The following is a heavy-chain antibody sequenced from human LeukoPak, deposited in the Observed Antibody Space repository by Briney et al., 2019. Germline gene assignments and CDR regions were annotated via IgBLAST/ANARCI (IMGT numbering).Heavy chain of an antibody. CDR1: GGTFSSYA. Sequence: SVKVSCKASGGTFSSYAISWVRQAPGQGLEWMGRIIPILGIANYAQKFQGRVTITADKSTSTAYMELSSLRSEDTAVYYCARANYYDSSGYCSARYRYYYYGMDVWGQGTTVTVSS. CDR2: IIPILGIA. D-gene: IGHD3-22*01. V-gene: IGHV1-69*04. CDR3: ARANYYDSSGYCSARYRYYYYGMDV. J-gene: IGHJ6*02.